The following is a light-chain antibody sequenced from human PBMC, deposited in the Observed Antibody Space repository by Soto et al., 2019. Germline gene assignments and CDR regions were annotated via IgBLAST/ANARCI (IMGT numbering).Light chain of an antibody. J-gene: IGLJ1*01. CDR1: SSDVGTYNR. CDR2: DVT. CDR3: SSFTSSNTYV. V-gene: IGLV2-18*02. Sequence: SALTQPPSVSGSPGQSVAISCTGTSSDVGTYNRVSWYQQPPGTAPKLMIYDVTNRPSGVPDRFSGSKSGNTASLTISGLQAEDEADYYCSSFTSSNTYVFGTGTKLTVL.